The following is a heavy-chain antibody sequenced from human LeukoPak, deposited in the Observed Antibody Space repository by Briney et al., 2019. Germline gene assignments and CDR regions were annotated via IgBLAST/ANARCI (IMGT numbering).Heavy chain of an antibody. CDR2: IYYSGST. J-gene: IGHJ4*02. CDR1: GGSISSSSYY. CDR3: AREPTYYYDSSGYYYFDY. Sequence: PSETLSLTCTVSGGSISSSSYYWGWIRQPPGKGLEWIGSIYYSGSTYYNPSLKSRVTISVDTSKNQFSLKLSSVTAADTAVYYCAREPTYYYDSSGYYYFDYWGQGTLVTVSS. V-gene: IGHV4-39*07. D-gene: IGHD3-22*01.